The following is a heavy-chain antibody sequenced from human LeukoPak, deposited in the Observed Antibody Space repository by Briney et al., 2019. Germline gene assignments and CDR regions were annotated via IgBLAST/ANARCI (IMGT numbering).Heavy chain of an antibody. CDR2: MNPNSGNT. Sequence: ASVKVSCKASGYTFTNYDINWVRQATGQGLEWMGWMNPNSGNTGYAQKFQGRVTITRNTSISTAYMELRSLRSDDTAVYYCARDKAVTTEVTQHFQHWGQGTLVTVSS. V-gene: IGHV1-8*03. CDR1: GYTFTNYD. J-gene: IGHJ1*01. D-gene: IGHD4-23*01. CDR3: ARDKAVTTEVTQHFQH.